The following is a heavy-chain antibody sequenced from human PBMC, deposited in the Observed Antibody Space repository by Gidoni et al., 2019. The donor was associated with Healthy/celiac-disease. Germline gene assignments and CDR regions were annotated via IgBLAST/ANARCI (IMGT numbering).Heavy chain of an antibody. J-gene: IGHJ5*02. V-gene: IGHV3-21*01. Sequence: EVQLVESGGGLVKPGGSLRLSGAASGFTFSSYSMNWVRQAPGKGLEWVSSISSSSSYIYYADSVKGRFTIARDNAKNSLYLQMNSLRAEDTAVYYCARGRSGFDPWGQGTLVTVSS. CDR3: ARGRSGFDP. CDR2: ISSSSSYI. CDR1: GFTFSSYS.